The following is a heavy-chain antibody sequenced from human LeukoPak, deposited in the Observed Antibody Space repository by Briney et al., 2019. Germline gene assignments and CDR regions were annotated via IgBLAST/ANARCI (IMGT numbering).Heavy chain of an antibody. J-gene: IGHJ4*02. CDR1: GFTFSSYA. V-gene: IGHV3-23*01. D-gene: IGHD3-22*01. CDR2: LSGTGSPT. Sequence: PGGSLRLSCAASGFTFSSYAMSWVRQPPGKGLEWVSALSGTGSPTYYADSVKGRFTISRDNSKNTLYLLMNSLRAEDTAIYYCARGGYRAYYYDSSGPWGYWGQGTLVTVSS. CDR3: ARGGYRAYYYDSSGPWGY.